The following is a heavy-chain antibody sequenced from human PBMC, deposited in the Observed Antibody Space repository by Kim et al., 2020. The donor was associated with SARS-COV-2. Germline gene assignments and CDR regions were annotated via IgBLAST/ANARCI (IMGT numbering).Heavy chain of an antibody. V-gene: IGHV4-34*01. D-gene: IGHD2-2*01. J-gene: IGHJ5*02. CDR1: GGSFSGYY. CDR2: INHSGST. CDR3: ARVEDIVVVPAAATYNWFDP. Sequence: SETLSLTCAVYGGSFSGYYWSWIRQPPGKGLEWIGEINHSGSTNYNPSLKSRVTISVDTSKNQFSLKLSSVTAADTAVYYCARVEDIVVVPAAATYNWFDPWGQGTLVTVSS.